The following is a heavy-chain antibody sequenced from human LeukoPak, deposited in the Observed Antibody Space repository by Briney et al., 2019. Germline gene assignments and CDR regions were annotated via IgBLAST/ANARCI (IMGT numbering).Heavy chain of an antibody. V-gene: IGHV1-2*02. CDR2: INPNSGGT. CDR1: GYTFIGYY. CDR3: ARVNIVVVPAAPAD. Sequence: RASVKVSCKASGYTFIGYYMHWVRQAPGQGLEWMGWINPNSGGTNYAQKFQGRVTMTRDTSISTAYMELSRLRSDDTAVYYCARVNIVVVPAAPADWGQGTLVTVSS. J-gene: IGHJ4*02. D-gene: IGHD2-2*01.